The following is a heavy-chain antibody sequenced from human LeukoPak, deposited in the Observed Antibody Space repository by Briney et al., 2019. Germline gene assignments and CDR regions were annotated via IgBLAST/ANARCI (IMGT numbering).Heavy chain of an antibody. Sequence: SETLSLTCTVSGGSISSYYWSWIRQPAGKGLEWIGRIYTSGSTNYNPSLKSRVTMSVDTSKNQFSLKLSSVTAADTAVYYCAIPGGGTVVTHFDYWGQGTLVTVSS. CDR1: GGSISSYY. J-gene: IGHJ4*02. V-gene: IGHV4-4*07. CDR2: IYTSGST. CDR3: AIPGGGTVVTHFDY. D-gene: IGHD4-23*01.